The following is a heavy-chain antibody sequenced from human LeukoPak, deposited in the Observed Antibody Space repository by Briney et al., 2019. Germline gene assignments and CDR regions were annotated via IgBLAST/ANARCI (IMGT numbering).Heavy chain of an antibody. D-gene: IGHD3-9*01. CDR2: INHTGNT. V-gene: IGHV4-34*01. CDR3: ARHRFAWYDFDI. J-gene: IGHJ3*02. Sequence: SQTLSLTCAVDGGSFSGFYWTWIRQTPGRGLEWIGEINHTGNTNYNPSLTDYNPSLKSRVIISLDASNNQLSLKLNSVTAADTGVYFCARHRFAWYDFDIWGQGTMVTVSS. CDR1: GGSFSGFY.